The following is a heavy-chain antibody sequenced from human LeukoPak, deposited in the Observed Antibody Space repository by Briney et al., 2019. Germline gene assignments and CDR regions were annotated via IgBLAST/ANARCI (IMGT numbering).Heavy chain of an antibody. V-gene: IGHV5-51*01. CDR3: GRQVYGDYDACDM. CDR1: GFPLSRYW. Sequence: PGESLKISCKGSGFPLSRYWSAWVGHMPGEGVELMGFIFPGDSATRYSPSFEGQVSISVDNSINTAYLKWSSLKASDTDMYSCGRQVYGDYDACDMWGQGTMVTVCS. D-gene: IGHD4-17*01. J-gene: IGHJ3*02. CDR2: IFPGDSAT.